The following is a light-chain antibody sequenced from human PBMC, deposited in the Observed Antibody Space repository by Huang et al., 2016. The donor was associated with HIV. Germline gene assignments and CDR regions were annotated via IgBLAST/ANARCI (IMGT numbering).Light chain of an antibody. CDR3: QQSFSTRLIT. CDR1: QNINTY. V-gene: IGKV1-39*01. Sequence: DIQMTQSPSSLSASVGDRVTITCRASQNINTYLNWYQQKPGTAPKLLIYGASSLQSGVPLRFSGSGSGTDFTLSISSLQPEDFATYYCQQSFSTRLITFGQGTRLEMK. CDR2: GAS. J-gene: IGKJ5*01.